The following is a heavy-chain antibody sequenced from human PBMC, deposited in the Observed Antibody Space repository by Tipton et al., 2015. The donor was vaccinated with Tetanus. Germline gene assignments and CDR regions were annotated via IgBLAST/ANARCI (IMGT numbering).Heavy chain of an antibody. D-gene: IGHD3-22*01. Sequence: GLVKPSETLSLTCAVSGGSFSGFYWSWIRQPPGKGLEWIGEINHRGGTSYNPSLKSRVTISVDTSKNQFSLKLSSVTAADTAVYYCARGAYSYDSSGYYYLLDPWGQGTLVTVSS. V-gene: IGHV4-34*01. CDR1: GGSFSGFY. CDR2: INHRGGT. J-gene: IGHJ5*02. CDR3: ARGAYSYDSSGYYYLLDP.